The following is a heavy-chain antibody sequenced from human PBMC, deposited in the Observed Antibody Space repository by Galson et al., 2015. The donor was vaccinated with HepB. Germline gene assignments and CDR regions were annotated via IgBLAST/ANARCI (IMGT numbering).Heavy chain of an antibody. CDR3: ANDLTLPNSSGYYDDY. CDR1: GFTFSSYA. V-gene: IGHV3-23*01. CDR2: ISGSGGST. Sequence: SLRLSCAASGFTFSSYAMSWVRQAPGKGLEWVSAISGSGGSTYYADSVKGRFTISRDNSKNTLYLQMNSLRAEDTAVYYCANDLTLPNSSGYYDDYWGQGTLVTVSS. J-gene: IGHJ4*02. D-gene: IGHD3-22*01.